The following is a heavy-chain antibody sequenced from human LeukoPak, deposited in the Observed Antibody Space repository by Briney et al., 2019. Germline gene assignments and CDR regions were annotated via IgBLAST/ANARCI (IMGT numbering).Heavy chain of an antibody. V-gene: IGHV3-21*01. Sequence: GGSLRLSCAASGFTFSTYTMNGVRQAPGKGLEWVSSISSSSTYKYYADTLKGRFTVSSDNAKNSLYLQMNSRRAEDTAVYYCVREDILTGYFFFDYWGQGTLVTVSS. CDR2: ISSSSTYK. CDR3: VREDILTGYFFFDY. D-gene: IGHD3-9*01. J-gene: IGHJ4*02. CDR1: GFTFSTYT.